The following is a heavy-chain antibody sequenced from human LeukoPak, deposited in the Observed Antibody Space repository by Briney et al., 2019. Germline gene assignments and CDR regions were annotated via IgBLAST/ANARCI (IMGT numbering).Heavy chain of an antibody. V-gene: IGHV1-69*02. J-gene: IGHJ6*02. CDR3: ARVMGGYGDYDYYYGMDV. CDR2: IIPILGIA. Sequence: GASVKVSCKASGGTFSSYTISWVRQAPGQGLEWMGRIIPILGIANYAQKFQGRVTITADKSTSTAYMELSSPRSEDTAVYYCARVMGGYGDYDYYYGMDVWGQGTTVTVSS. CDR1: GGTFSSYT. D-gene: IGHD4-17*01.